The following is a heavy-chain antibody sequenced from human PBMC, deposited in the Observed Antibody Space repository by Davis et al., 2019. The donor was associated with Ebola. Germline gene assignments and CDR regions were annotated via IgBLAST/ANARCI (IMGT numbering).Heavy chain of an antibody. J-gene: IGHJ4*02. Sequence: SVKVSCKASGYTFSSYGISWVRQAPGQGLEWMGRIIPILGIANYAQKFQGRVTITADKSASTAYMELSSLRSEDTAVYYCATYGLWYWGQGTLVTVSS. CDR3: ATYGLWY. CDR2: IIPILGIA. CDR1: GYTFSSYG. V-gene: IGHV1-69*04. D-gene: IGHD2-21*01.